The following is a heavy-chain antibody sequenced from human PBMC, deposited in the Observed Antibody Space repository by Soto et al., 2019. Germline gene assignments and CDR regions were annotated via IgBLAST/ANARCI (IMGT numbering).Heavy chain of an antibody. V-gene: IGHV3-21*01. CDR1: GFTLSSHT. Sequence: GGSLRLSCAASGFTLSSHTMNWVRQAPGKGLEWVSSISSDSSYKYYTDSVKGRFTVSRDNAKNSLYLQMDSLRAEDTAVYYCARGYCTRSSCYIGGFYYYGMDVWGQGATVTVSS. CDR3: ARGYCTRSSCYIGGFYYYGMDV. D-gene: IGHD2-2*01. J-gene: IGHJ6*02. CDR2: ISSDSSYK.